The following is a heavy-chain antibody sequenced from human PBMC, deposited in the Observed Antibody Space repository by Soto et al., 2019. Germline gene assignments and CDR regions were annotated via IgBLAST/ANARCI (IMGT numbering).Heavy chain of an antibody. CDR2: INPSGGST. V-gene: IGHV1-46*01. J-gene: IGHJ5*02. Sequence: ASVKVSCKASGYTFTSYYMHWVRQAPGQGLEWMGIINPSGGSTSYAQKFQGRVTMTRDTSTSTVYMELSSLRSEDTAVYYCLAAAGSNWFDPWGQGTLVTVSS. CDR3: LAAAGSNWFDP. CDR1: GYTFTSYY. D-gene: IGHD6-13*01.